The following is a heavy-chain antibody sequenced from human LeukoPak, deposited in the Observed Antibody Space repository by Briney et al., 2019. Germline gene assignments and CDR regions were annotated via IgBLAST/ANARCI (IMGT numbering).Heavy chain of an antibody. J-gene: IGHJ6*02. D-gene: IGHD6-13*01. V-gene: IGHV2-5*01. CDR2: IYWNDDK. Sequence: SGPTLVNPTQTLTLTCTFSGFSLSTRGVGVVWIRQPPGKALEWLAVIYWNDDKRYSPSLKSRLTITKDTSQNQVVLIMTNMDPVDTAIYFCAHSYYTSAWSYYCGLDVWGQGTTVTVSS. CDR3: AHSYYTSAWSYYCGLDV. CDR1: GFSLSTRGVG.